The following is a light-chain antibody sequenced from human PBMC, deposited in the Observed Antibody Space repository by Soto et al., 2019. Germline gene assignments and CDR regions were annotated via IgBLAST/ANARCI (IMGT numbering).Light chain of an antibody. Sequence: EIVMTQSPATLSVSPGERATLSCRASQSVTSNLAWYQQKPGQAPRLLMYGVSTRATGIPARFGGSGSATEFTLTISSLQSEDFAVYYCQQYSQWPLTLGGGTKVEIK. V-gene: IGKV3-15*01. J-gene: IGKJ4*01. CDR3: QQYSQWPLT. CDR2: GVS. CDR1: QSVTSN.